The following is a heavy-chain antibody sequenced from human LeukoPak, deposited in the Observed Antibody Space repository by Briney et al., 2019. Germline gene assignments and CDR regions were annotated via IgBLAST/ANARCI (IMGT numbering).Heavy chain of an antibody. Sequence: ASVKVSCKASGYTFTSYGISWVRQAPGQGLEWMGGIIPIFGTANYAQKFQGRVTITTDESTSTAYMELSSLRSEDTAVYYCARERSDIAAAGTFSNFDYWGQGTLVTVSS. J-gene: IGHJ4*02. V-gene: IGHV1-69*05. CDR1: GYTFTSYG. CDR3: ARERSDIAAAGTFSNFDY. D-gene: IGHD6-13*01. CDR2: IIPIFGTA.